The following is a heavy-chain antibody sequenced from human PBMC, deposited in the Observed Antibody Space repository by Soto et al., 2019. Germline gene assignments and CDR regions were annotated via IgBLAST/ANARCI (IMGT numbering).Heavy chain of an antibody. Sequence: QVQLQESGPGLVKPSEALSLTCTVSGGSISSYYWSWIRQPPGKGLEWIGYIYYSGSTNYNPSLKSRVTISVDTSKNQFSLKLSSVTAADTAVYYCARDTRPGVYYGSGSYYKTPPTSWFDPWGQGTLVTVSS. CDR3: ARDTRPGVYYGSGSYYKTPPTSWFDP. CDR2: IYYSGST. J-gene: IGHJ5*02. D-gene: IGHD3-10*01. V-gene: IGHV4-59*01. CDR1: GGSISSYY.